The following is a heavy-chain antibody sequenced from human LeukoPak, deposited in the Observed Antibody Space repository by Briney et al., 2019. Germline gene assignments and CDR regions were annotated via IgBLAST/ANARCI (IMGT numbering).Heavy chain of an antibody. CDR2: IYTSGST. CDR1: GGSITSYH. D-gene: IGHD5-18*01. V-gene: IGHV4-4*07. Sequence: SETLSLTCTVSGGSITSYHWSWIRQPAGKGLEWIGRIYTSGSTNYNPSLKSRVTMSVNTSKNQFSLKLSSVTAADTAVYYCARDGLYSYGYSYFDYWGQGTLVTVSS. J-gene: IGHJ4*02. CDR3: ARDGLYSYGYSYFDY.